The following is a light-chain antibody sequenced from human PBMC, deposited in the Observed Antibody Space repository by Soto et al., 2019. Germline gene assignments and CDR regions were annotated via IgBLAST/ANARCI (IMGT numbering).Light chain of an antibody. CDR3: QQYGSSPLT. CDR2: GAS. V-gene: IGKV3-20*01. J-gene: IGKJ4*01. Sequence: EIVLTQSPGTLSFSPGERATLSCRASQSVSSSYLAWYQQKPGQAPRLLIYGASSRATGIPDRFSGSGSGTDFTLTISRLEPEDFAVYSCQQYGSSPLTFGGGTKVEIK. CDR1: QSVSSSY.